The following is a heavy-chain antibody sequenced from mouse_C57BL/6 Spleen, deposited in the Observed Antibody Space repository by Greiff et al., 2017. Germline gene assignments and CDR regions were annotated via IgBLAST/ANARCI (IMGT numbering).Heavy chain of an antibody. CDR1: GYTFTGYW. CDR3: GRLWSNEGFAY. CDR2: ILPGSGST. Sequence: QVQLQQSGAELMKPGASVTLSCPATGYTFTGYWIEWVQQRPGHGLEWIGEILPGSGSTNYNEKFKGKATFTADTSSNTAYMQLSSLTTEDSAIYYCGRLWSNEGFAYWGQGTLVTVSA. D-gene: IGHD2-5*01. J-gene: IGHJ3*01. V-gene: IGHV1-9*01.